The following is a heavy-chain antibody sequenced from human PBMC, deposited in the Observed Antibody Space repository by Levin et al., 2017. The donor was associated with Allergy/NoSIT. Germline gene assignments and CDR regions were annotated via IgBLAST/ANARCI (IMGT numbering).Heavy chain of an antibody. V-gene: IGHV3-30*05. D-gene: IGHD3-16*01. CDR3: AALGSFDY. Sequence: PGGSLRLSCTASGLSFPDYGVHWVRQAPDKGLEWVAIITPDGSHKYYADSVRGRFTIPRDNSRNPLYLEMHSLIVEDTAVYFSAALGSFDYWGLGTLVTVSS. CDR1: GLSFPDYG. J-gene: IGHJ4*02. CDR2: ITPDGSHK.